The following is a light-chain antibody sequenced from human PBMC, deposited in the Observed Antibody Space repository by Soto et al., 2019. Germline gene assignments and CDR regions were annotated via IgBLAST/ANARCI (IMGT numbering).Light chain of an antibody. Sequence: ETVMTQSPGTLSVSLVERATLSCMASQSVSIHLAWYQQIPGQAPRLLIYGASSRATGIPDRFSGSGSGTDFTLTISRLEPEDFAVYYCQQYGSSPITFGQGTRLEIK. V-gene: IGKV3-20*01. CDR3: QQYGSSPIT. CDR1: QSVSIH. CDR2: GAS. J-gene: IGKJ5*01.